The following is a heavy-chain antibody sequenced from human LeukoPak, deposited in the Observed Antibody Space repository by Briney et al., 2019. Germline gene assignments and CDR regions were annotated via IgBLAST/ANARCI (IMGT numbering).Heavy chain of an antibody. CDR1: GGSISDYY. D-gene: IGHD4-23*01. Sequence: SETLSLTCTVSGGSISDYYWNWIRQPPGKGLEWIGYIYYSGRTNYNPSLKSRVTISVDRSKNQFSLKLSSVTAADTAVYYCARGFDYGGNSAWFDPWGQGTLVTVSS. CDR3: ARGFDYGGNSAWFDP. CDR2: IYYSGRT. V-gene: IGHV4-59*12. J-gene: IGHJ5*02.